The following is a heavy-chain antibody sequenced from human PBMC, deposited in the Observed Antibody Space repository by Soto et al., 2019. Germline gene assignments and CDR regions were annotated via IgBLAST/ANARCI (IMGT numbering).Heavy chain of an antibody. CDR1: GGPISSSSYY. Sequence: QLQLQESGPGLVKPSETLSLTCTVSGGPISSSSYYWGWIRQPPGKGLEWIGSIYYSGSTYYNPSLKSRVTISVDTSKNQFSLKLSSVTAADTAVYYCARQWIVVVPAAMGIGGWFDPWGQGTLVTVSS. V-gene: IGHV4-39*01. CDR3: ARQWIVVVPAAMGIGGWFDP. D-gene: IGHD2-2*01. CDR2: IYYSGST. J-gene: IGHJ5*02.